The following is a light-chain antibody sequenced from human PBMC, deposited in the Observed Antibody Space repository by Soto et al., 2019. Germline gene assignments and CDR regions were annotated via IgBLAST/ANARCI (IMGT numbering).Light chain of an antibody. Sequence: QSALTQPPSVSGSPGQSVTISCTGTSNDVGGYNYVAWYQQHPGKAPKIMIYDVTKRPSGVPDRFSGSKSGNTASLTISGLQAEDEADYYCSSYTTSNTYVFGTGTKVTVL. CDR2: DVT. CDR3: SSYTTSNTYV. V-gene: IGLV2-11*01. J-gene: IGLJ1*01. CDR1: SNDVGGYNY.